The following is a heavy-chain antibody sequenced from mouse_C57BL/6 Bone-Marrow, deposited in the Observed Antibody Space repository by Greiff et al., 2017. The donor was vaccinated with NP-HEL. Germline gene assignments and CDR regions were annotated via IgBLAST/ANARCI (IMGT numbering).Heavy chain of an antibody. CDR1: GYTFTEYT. D-gene: IGHD2-2*01. V-gene: IGHV1-62-2*01. CDR3: ARHVYGYAGDYFDY. CDR2: FYPGSGSI. J-gene: IGHJ2*01. Sequence: VKVVESGAELVKPGASVKLSCKASGYTFTEYTIHWVKQRSGQGLEWIGWFYPGSGSIKYNEKFKDKATLTADKSSSTVYMELSRLTSEDSAVYFCARHVYGYAGDYFDYWGQGTTLTVSS.